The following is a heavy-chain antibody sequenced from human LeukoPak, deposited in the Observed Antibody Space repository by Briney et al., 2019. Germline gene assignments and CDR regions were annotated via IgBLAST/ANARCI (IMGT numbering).Heavy chain of an antibody. CDR2: IYPGDSDT. CDR1: GYTFTSYW. J-gene: IGHJ3*02. Sequence: RGASLKISCKGSGYTFTSYWIGWVRQMPRKGLEWMGIIYPGDSDTRYSPSFQGQVTISADKSISTASLQWNGLKASDTAMYYCARHRDYVPDTWGQGTMVTVSS. D-gene: IGHD3-16*01. CDR3: ARHRDYVPDT. V-gene: IGHV5-51*01.